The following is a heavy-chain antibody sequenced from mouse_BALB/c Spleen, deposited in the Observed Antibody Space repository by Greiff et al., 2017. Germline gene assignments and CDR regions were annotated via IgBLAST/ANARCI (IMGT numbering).Heavy chain of an antibody. J-gene: IGHJ3*01. Sequence: EVQLQQSGTVLARPGASVKMSCKASGYSFTSYWMHWVKQRPGQGLEWIGAIYPGNSDTSYNQKFKGKAKLTAVTSASTAYMELSSLTNEDSAVYYCTEIWDTTVAGFAYWGQGTLVTVSA. CDR3: TEIWDTTVAGFAY. CDR2: IYPGNSDT. D-gene: IGHD1-1*01. V-gene: IGHV1-5*01. CDR1: GYSFTSYW.